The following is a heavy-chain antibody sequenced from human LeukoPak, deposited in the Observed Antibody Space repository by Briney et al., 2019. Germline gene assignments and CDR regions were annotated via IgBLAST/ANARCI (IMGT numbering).Heavy chain of an antibody. V-gene: IGHV1-2*02. CDR3: ASSPYDSSGYTR. CDR1: GYTFTGYY. J-gene: IGHJ4*02. D-gene: IGHD3-22*01. CDR2: IDPNSGGT. Sequence: ASVKVSCKASGYTFTGYYMHWVRQAPGQGLEWMGWIDPNSGGTNYAQKFQGRVTMTRDTSISTAYMELSRLRSDDTAVYYCASSPYDSSGYTRWGQGTLVTVSS.